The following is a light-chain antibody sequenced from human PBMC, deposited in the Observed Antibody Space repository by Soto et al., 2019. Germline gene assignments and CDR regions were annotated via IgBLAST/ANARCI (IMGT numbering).Light chain of an antibody. Sequence: VLTQSPATLSLSPVERATLSCRASENVRTFVDWYQQKPGQAPRLLIYGASNRATGIPARFSGSGSGTDFTLTISNLEPEDFAVYYCQQHSHWPPWTFGQGTKVDIK. CDR2: GAS. CDR3: QQHSHWPPWT. J-gene: IGKJ1*01. V-gene: IGKV3-11*01. CDR1: ENVRTF.